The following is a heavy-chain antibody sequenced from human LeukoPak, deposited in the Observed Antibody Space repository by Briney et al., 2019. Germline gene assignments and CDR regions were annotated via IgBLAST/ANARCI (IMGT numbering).Heavy chain of an antibody. CDR2: IYSDNT. CDR3: ARRAGAYSHPYDY. V-gene: IGHV3-53*01. D-gene: IGHD4/OR15-4a*01. CDR1: AFTFSNFG. J-gene: IGHJ4*02. Sequence: GGSLRLSCAASAFTFSNFGMNWVRQAPGKGLEWVSFIYSDNTHYSDSVKGRFTISRDNSKNTLYLQMNSLRAEDTAVYYCARRAGAYSHPYDYWGQGTLVTVSS.